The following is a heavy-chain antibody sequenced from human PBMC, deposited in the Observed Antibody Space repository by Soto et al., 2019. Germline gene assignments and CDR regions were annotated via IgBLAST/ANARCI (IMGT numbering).Heavy chain of an antibody. CDR1: GFTFSSYG. CDR2: ISSSSSYI. Sequence: WGSLRLSCAASGFTFSSYGMHWVRQAPGKGLEWVSSISSSSSYIYYADSVKGRFTISRDNAKNSLYLQMNSLRAEDTAVYYCARSSIAAGYGMDVWGKGTTVTVSS. V-gene: IGHV3-21*01. D-gene: IGHD6-6*01. J-gene: IGHJ6*04. CDR3: ARSSIAAGYGMDV.